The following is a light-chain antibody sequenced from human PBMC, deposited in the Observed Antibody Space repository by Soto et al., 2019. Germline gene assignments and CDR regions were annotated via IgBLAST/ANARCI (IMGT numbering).Light chain of an antibody. CDR2: KAS. CDR1: QSVSSW. J-gene: IGKJ1*01. V-gene: IGKV1-5*03. CDR3: QQYNGYWT. Sequence: DIQMTQSPSTLSASVGDRVTITCRASQSVSSWVAWYQQKPGKAPKFLIYKASNLETGVPSRFSGSGSGTEFTLTISSLQPDDFATYYCQQYNGYWTFGQGTKVEIK.